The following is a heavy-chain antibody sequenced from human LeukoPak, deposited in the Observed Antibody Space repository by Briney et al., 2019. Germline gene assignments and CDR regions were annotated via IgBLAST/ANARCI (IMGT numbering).Heavy chain of an antibody. CDR2: VYYTGTT. CDR1: GGSISSYY. CDR3: ARHQGYSNSWYDY. J-gene: IGHJ4*02. V-gene: IGHV4-59*01. Sequence: PSETLSLTCTVSGGSISSYYWSWIRQPPGKGLEWIGYVYYTGTTSYNPSLKSRVTISVDTSNNQFSLKLSSVTAADTAVYYCARHQGYSNSWYDYWGQGILVTVSS. D-gene: IGHD6-13*01.